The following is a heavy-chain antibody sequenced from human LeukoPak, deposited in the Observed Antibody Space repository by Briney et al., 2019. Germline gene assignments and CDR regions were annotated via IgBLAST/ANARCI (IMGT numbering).Heavy chain of an antibody. CDR2: IRPDGSEG. D-gene: IGHD5-18*01. CDR3: ASPGDTVPDAFDI. V-gene: IGHV3-7*01. Sequence: PGGSLRLSCTTSGITFSNSWMSWVRQAPGKGLEWVATIRPDGSEGYYADSVRGRFTISRDNSKNSLYLQMNSLRAEDTAVYYCASPGDTVPDAFDIWGQGTMVTVSS. CDR1: GITFSNSW. J-gene: IGHJ3*02.